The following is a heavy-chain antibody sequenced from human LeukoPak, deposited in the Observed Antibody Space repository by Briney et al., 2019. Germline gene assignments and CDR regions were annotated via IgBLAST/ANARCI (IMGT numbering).Heavy chain of an antibody. D-gene: IGHD6-13*01. CDR2: ISWNSGSI. V-gene: IGHV3-9*01. CDR1: GFTFDDYA. Sequence: GRSLRLFCAASGFTFDDYAMHWVRQAPGKGLEWVSGISWNSGSIGYADSVKGRFTISRDNAKNSLYLQMNSLRAEDTALYYCAKDGIAAAYYYYMDVWGKGTTVTVSS. J-gene: IGHJ6*03. CDR3: AKDGIAAAYYYYMDV.